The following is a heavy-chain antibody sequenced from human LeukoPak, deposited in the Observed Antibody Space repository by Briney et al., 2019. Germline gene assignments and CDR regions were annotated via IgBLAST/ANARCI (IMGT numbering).Heavy chain of an antibody. J-gene: IGHJ4*02. CDR2: ISGSGGST. CDR3: AKGSMIVVVIRNPFDY. CDR1: GFTFSSYA. D-gene: IGHD3-22*01. V-gene: IGHV3-23*01. Sequence: GGSLRLSCAASGFTFSSYAMSWVRQAPGKGLEWVSAISGSGGSTYYADSVKGRFTISRDNSENTLYLQMNSLRAEDTAVYYCAKGSMIVVVIRNPFDYWGQGTLVTVSS.